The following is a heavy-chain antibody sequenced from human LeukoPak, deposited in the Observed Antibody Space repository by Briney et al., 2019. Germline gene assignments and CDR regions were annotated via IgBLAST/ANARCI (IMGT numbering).Heavy chain of an antibody. J-gene: IGHJ5*02. Sequence: GGSLRLSCTASGFTFSNDWMGWVRQAPGKGLEWVANIKEDGTTIYYVDSVKGRFTISRDNAKNSLYLQMNSVRDEDTAVYYCARIVDYGWFDPWGQGTLVAVSS. CDR3: ARIVDYGWFDP. CDR2: IKEDGTTI. D-gene: IGHD3-16*01. CDR1: GFTFSNDW. V-gene: IGHV3-7*01.